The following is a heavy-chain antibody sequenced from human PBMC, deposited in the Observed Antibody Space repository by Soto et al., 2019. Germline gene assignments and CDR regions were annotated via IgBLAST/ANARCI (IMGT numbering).Heavy chain of an antibody. CDR2: IKTKADGGTT. J-gene: IGHJ6*02. D-gene: IGHD3-10*01. V-gene: IGHV3-15*07. Sequence: GSLRLSCAASGFTFSNAYMNWVRQAPGKGLEWVGRIKTKADGGTTDYAAPVKGRFIIPRDDSKDTLYVQMNSLQTEDTGVYYCSHAPGRRGYYGMDVWGQGTTVTVSS. CDR3: SHAPGRRGYYGMDV. CDR1: GFTFSNAY.